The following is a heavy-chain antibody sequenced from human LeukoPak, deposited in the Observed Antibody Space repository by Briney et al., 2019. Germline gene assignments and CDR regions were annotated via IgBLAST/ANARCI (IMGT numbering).Heavy chain of an antibody. CDR2: IYTSGRT. V-gene: IGHV4-4*07. CDR1: GGYIGGYY. J-gene: IGHJ4*02. Sequence: SETLSFTCTVSGGYIGGYYWSWIRQPAGKGLEWIGRIYTSGRTNYNPSLKSRVAMSVDTSNNQFSLKLSSVTAADTAVFYCARGQAYGDSPSPFDYWGQGTLVTVSS. CDR3: ARGQAYGDSPSPFDY. D-gene: IGHD4-17*01.